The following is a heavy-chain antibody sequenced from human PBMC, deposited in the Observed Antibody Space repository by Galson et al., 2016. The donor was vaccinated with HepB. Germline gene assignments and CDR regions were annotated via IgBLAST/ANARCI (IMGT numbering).Heavy chain of an antibody. V-gene: IGHV4-39*01. CDR1: GGSISSSSYY. Sequence: ETLSLTCIVSGGSISSSSYYWGWIRQPPGKGLEWIGSIYYSGSTYYNPSLKSRVTISVDTSNNQFSLKVTSVTAADTAVYYCARQAVEMATVNWGFFDYWGQGILVIVSS. CDR2: IYYSGST. CDR3: ARQAVEMATVNWGFFDY. J-gene: IGHJ4*02. D-gene: IGHD5-24*01.